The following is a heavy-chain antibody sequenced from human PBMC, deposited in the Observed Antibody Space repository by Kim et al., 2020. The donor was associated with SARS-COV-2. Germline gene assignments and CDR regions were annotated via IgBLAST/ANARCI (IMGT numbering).Heavy chain of an antibody. J-gene: IGHJ6*02. Sequence: PTYAQGFTGRFVCSLDTSVSTAYLQISSLKAEDTAVYYCAREGGPYGMDVWGQGTTVTVSS. CDR2: P. D-gene: IGHD1-26*01. V-gene: IGHV7-4-1*02. CDR3: AREGGPYGMDV.